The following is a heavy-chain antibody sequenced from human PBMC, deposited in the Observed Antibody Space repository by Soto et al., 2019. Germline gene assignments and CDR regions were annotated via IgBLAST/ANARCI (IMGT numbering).Heavy chain of an antibody. CDR3: ARDRAVVVITTPYYYGIDV. CDR1: GGSVSSGSYY. J-gene: IGHJ6*02. V-gene: IGHV4-61*01. Sequence: PPETLSLTCTVSGGSVSSGSYYWSWIRQPPGRGLEWIGYIYYSVSTNYNPSLKSKVTISVDTSKNQFSLKLSSVTAADTVLYYCARDRAVVVITTPYYYGIDVWGQGTTVTVSS. CDR2: IYYSVST. D-gene: IGHD3-22*01.